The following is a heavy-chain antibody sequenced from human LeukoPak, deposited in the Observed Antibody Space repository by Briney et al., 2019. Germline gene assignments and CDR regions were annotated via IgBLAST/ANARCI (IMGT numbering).Heavy chain of an antibody. V-gene: IGHV1-18*01. D-gene: IGHD6-13*01. Sequence: ASVKVSCKASGYTFTTYGIGWVRQAPGQGLEWMGWISPYNGNTNYALSLQGRVTMTTDTSTSTAYMELRSLRSDDTAVYFCARSPGQQLIYYFDYWGQGTLVTVSS. CDR2: ISPYNGNT. J-gene: IGHJ4*02. CDR3: ARSPGQQLIYYFDY. CDR1: GYTFTTYG.